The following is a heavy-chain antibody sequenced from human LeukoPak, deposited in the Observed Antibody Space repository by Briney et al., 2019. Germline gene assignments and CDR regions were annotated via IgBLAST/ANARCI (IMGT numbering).Heavy chain of an antibody. Sequence: VASVKVSCKASGYTFTSYGISWVRQAPGQGLEWMGWISAYNGNTNYAQKLQGRVTMTTDTSTSTAYMELRSLRSDDTAVYHCARDGEVAYCGGDCYPSRIDYWGQGTLVTVSS. CDR1: GYTFTSYG. CDR3: ARDGEVAYCGGDCYPSRIDY. J-gene: IGHJ4*02. D-gene: IGHD2-21*02. V-gene: IGHV1-18*01. CDR2: ISAYNGNT.